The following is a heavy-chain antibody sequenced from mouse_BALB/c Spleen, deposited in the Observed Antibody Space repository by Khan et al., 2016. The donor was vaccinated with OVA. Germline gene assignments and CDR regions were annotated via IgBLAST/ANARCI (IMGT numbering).Heavy chain of an antibody. CDR3: ATSYFYGYYFDY. D-gene: IGHD1-1*01. J-gene: IGHJ2*01. CDR2: ISGDSNTI. CDR1: GFTFSSYG. V-gene: IGHV5-17*02. Sequence: EVELVESGGGLVQPGGSRKLSCAASGFTFSSYGMHWVRQAPERGLEWVAYISGDSNTIYYADTVKGRFSISRDNTRNTLFLQMTRLMSEDTAMYYCATSYFYGYYFDYWGPGTTLTVSS.